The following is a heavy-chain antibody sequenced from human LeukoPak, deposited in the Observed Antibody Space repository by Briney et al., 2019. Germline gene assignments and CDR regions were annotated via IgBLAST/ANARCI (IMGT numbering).Heavy chain of an antibody. CDR2: IYHGGTT. D-gene: IGHD3-10*01. CDR1: GGPLSTYT. V-gene: IGHV4-59*01. CDR3: ARDTGVGSGMQY. Sequence: PSETLSLTCSVSGGPLSTYTWSWVRQSPGKGLEWIGYIYHGGTTNYSPSLKSRATISAHTARNQFSLRLRSVTAADTAIYYCARDTGVGSGMQYWGQGTLVSVSS. J-gene: IGHJ4*02.